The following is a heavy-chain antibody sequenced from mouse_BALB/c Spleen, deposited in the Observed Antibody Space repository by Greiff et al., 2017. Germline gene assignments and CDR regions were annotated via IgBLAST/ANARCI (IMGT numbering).Heavy chain of an antibody. D-gene: IGHD2-4*01. Sequence: EVKLMESGGDLVKPGGSLKLSCAASGFTFSSYGMSWVRQTPDKRLEWVATISSGGSYTYYPDSVKGRFTISRDNAKNTLYLQMSSLKSEDTAMYYCARQTDYDGCMDYWGQGTSVTVSS. CDR1: GFTFSSYG. CDR3: ARQTDYDGCMDY. J-gene: IGHJ4*01. V-gene: IGHV5-6*01. CDR2: ISSGGSYT.